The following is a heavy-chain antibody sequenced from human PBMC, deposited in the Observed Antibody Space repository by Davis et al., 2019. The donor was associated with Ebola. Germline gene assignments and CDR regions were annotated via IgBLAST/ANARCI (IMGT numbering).Heavy chain of an antibody. CDR1: GGSFSGYY. Sequence: SETLSLTCAVYGGSFSGYYWSWIRQPPGKGLEWIGEINHSGSTNYNPSLKSRVTISVDTSKNQFSLKLSSVTAADTAVYYGARARELERRGGGFYYYGMDVWGQGTTVTVSS. CDR2: INHSGST. V-gene: IGHV4-34*01. CDR3: ARARELERRGGGFYYYGMDV. J-gene: IGHJ6*02. D-gene: IGHD1-1*01.